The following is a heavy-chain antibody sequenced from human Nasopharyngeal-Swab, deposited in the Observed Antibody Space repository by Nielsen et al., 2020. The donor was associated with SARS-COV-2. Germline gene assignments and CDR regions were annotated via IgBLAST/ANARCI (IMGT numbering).Heavy chain of an antibody. CDR2: IYYSGST. Sequence: SETLSLTCTVSGGSISSGGYYWSWIRQHPGKGLEWIGYIYYSGSTYYNPSLKSRVTISVDTSKNQFSLKLSSVTAADTAVYYCARHASHIVLMVYAMGWFDPWGQGTLVTVSS. V-gene: IGHV4-31*03. J-gene: IGHJ5*02. CDR3: ARHASHIVLMVYAMGWFDP. D-gene: IGHD2-8*01. CDR1: GGSISSGGYY.